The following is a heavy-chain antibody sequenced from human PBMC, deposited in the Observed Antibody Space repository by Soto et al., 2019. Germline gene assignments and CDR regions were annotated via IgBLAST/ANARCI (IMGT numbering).Heavy chain of an antibody. V-gene: IGHV1-46*01. D-gene: IGHD2-21*01. CDR2: INPGGGRT. CDR3: ARDRDYSKLGAPFFDS. J-gene: IGHJ4*02. CDR1: GFTLTTSY. Sequence: QVQLVQSGADVKKPGASVKVSCKASGFTLTTSYIHWVRQAPGRGLEWLGMINPGGGRTTYAQVFCGSLTTTADTPARKVYMDLSGLTSDDTAVYYCARDRDYSKLGAPFFDSWGQGTLVTVSS.